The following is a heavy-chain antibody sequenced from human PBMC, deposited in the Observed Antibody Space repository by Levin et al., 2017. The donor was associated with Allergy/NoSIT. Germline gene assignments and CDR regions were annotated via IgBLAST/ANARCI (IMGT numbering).Heavy chain of an antibody. CDR1: GGTFSSYA. CDR2: IIPIFGTA. CDR3: ARHGSSKYSLHTDAFDI. Sequence: SVKVSCKASGGTFSSYAISWVRQAPGQGLEWMGGIIPIFGTANYAQKFQGRVTITADESTSTAYMELSSLRSEDTAVYYCARHGSSKYSLHTDAFDIWGQGTMVTVSS. V-gene: IGHV1-69*13. J-gene: IGHJ3*02. D-gene: IGHD3-10*01.